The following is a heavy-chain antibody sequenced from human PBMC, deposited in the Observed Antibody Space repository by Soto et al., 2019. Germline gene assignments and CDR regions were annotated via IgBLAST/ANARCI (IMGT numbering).Heavy chain of an antibody. CDR3: ARGRGSITMVRGVNWLNY. D-gene: IGHD3-10*01. Sequence: SETLSLTCAVYGGSFSGYYWSWIRQPPGKGLEWIGEINHSGSTNYNPSLKSRVTISVDTSKNQFSLKLSSVTAADTAVYYCARGRGSITMVRGVNWLNYWGQGTLVTVSS. CDR1: GGSFSGYY. J-gene: IGHJ4*02. V-gene: IGHV4-34*01. CDR2: INHSGST.